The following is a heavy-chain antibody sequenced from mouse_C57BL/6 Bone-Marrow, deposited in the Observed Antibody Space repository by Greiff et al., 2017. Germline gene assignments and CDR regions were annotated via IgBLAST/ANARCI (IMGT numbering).Heavy chain of an antibody. CDR1: SYTFTSYW. CDR3: ARRQLRPGAMDY. J-gene: IGHJ4*01. CDR2: IHPNSGST. V-gene: IGHV1-64*01. Sequence: QVQLQQPGAELVKPGASVKLSCKASSYTFTSYWLHWVKQRPGQGLEWIGMIHPNSGSTNYNEKFKSKATLTVDKSSSTAYMQLSSLTSEDSAVYYCARRQLRPGAMDYWGQGTSVTVSS. D-gene: IGHD3-2*02.